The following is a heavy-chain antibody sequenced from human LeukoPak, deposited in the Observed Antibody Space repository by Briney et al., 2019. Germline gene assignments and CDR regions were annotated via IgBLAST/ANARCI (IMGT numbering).Heavy chain of an antibody. CDR1: GFTFSGSA. Sequence: GGSLRLSCAASGFTFSGSAMHWVRQASGKGLEWVGRIRSKANSYATAYAASVKGRFTISRDDSKNTAYLQMNSLKTEDTAVYYCTRLGGAADYWGQGTLVTVSS. V-gene: IGHV3-73*01. CDR2: IRSKANSYAT. D-gene: IGHD3-16*01. J-gene: IGHJ4*02. CDR3: TRLGGAADY.